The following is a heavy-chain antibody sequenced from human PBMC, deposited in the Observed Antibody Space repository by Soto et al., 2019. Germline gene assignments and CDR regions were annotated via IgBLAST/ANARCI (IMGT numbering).Heavy chain of an antibody. CDR3: ARPRGYSYGFDY. J-gene: IGHJ4*02. Sequence: ASVKVSCKASAGTFSTYGFSWVRQAPGQGLEWMGWIIPNNGTANYAQKLQGRVTMTTDTSTSTAYMELRSLRSDDTAVYYCARPRGYSYGFDYWGQGTLVTVSS. V-gene: IGHV1-18*01. CDR2: IIPNNGTA. D-gene: IGHD5-18*01. CDR1: AGTFSTYG.